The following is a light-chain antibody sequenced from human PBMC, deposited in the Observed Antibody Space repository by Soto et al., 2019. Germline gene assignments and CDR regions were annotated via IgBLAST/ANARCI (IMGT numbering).Light chain of an antibody. CDR3: MQATHSPWA. CDR1: QSLVHSDGNTY. Sequence: DIVLTQAPLSSPVTLGQPASISCRSSQSLVHSDGNTYLSWLHQRPGQPPRLLNYKISKRFSGVPDRFSGSGAGTDFTLTITRVEAEDVGVYYCMQATHSPWAFGQGTKVEIK. V-gene: IGKV2-24*01. CDR2: KIS. J-gene: IGKJ1*01.